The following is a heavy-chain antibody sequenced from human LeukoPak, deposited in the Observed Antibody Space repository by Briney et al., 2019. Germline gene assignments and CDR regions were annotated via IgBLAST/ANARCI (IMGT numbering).Heavy chain of an antibody. D-gene: IGHD1-26*01. Sequence: GASVKVSCKASGGTFSSYAISWVRQAPGQGLEWMGGLIPIFGTANCAQKLQGRVTLSADESTSTAYMELSSLRSEDTAVYYCAKNLGAAYYYYAMDVWGQGTTVTVSS. CDR3: AKNLGAAYYYYAMDV. CDR2: LIPIFGTA. V-gene: IGHV1-69*13. CDR1: GGTFSSYA. J-gene: IGHJ6*02.